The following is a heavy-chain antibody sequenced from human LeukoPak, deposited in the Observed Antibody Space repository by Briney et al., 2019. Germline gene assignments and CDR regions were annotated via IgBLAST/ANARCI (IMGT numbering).Heavy chain of an antibody. CDR3: ARANYGSGSYHPYYYYMDV. V-gene: IGHV1-8*01. CDR2: MNPNSGNT. CDR1: GYSFTSYD. D-gene: IGHD3-10*01. Sequence: GASVKVSCKASGYSFTSYDIDWVRQATGQGPEWMGWMNPNSGNTGYAEKFQGRVTMTRNTSISTAYMELSSLRSEDTAVYYCARANYGSGSYHPYYYYMDVWGQGTTVTVSS. J-gene: IGHJ6*03.